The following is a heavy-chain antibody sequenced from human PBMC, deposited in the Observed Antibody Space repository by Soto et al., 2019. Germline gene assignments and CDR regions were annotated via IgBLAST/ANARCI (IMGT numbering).Heavy chain of an antibody. Sequence: EASVKVSCEASGYTFTGYYMHWVRQAPGQGLEWMGWINPNSGGTNYAQKFQGWVTMTRDTSISTAYMELSRLRSDDTAVYYCARAKITIFGVVSAGMDVWGQGTTVTVSS. CDR3: ARAKITIFGVVSAGMDV. CDR1: GYTFTGYY. CDR2: INPNSGGT. V-gene: IGHV1-2*04. J-gene: IGHJ6*02. D-gene: IGHD3-3*01.